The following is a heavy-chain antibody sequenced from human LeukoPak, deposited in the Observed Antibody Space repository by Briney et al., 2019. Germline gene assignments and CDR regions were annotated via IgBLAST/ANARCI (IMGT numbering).Heavy chain of an antibody. Sequence: LETLSLTCTVSGGSISSYYWSWIRQPPGKGLEWIGYIYYSGSTNYNPSLKSRVTISVDTSKNQFSLKLSSVTAADTAVYYCARVLPGVVVVAATSPFGWFDPWGQGTLVTVSS. V-gene: IGHV4-59*01. D-gene: IGHD2-15*01. CDR1: GGSISSYY. CDR3: ARVLPGVVVVAATSPFGWFDP. CDR2: IYYSGST. J-gene: IGHJ5*02.